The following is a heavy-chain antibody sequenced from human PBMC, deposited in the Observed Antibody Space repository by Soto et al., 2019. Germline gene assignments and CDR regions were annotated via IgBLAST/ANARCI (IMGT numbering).Heavy chain of an antibody. CDR2: ISGSGGST. V-gene: IGHV3-23*01. CDR1: GFTFSSYA. J-gene: IGHJ4*02. Sequence: EVQLLESGGGLVQPGGSLRLSCAASGFTFSSYAMSWVRQAPGKGLEWVSAISGSGGSTYYTDSVKGRFTISRDNSRNTLYLQMNSLRAEDTAVYYCAKDGFSIAVAAHVDYWGQGTLVTVSS. CDR3: AKDGFSIAVAAHVDY. D-gene: IGHD6-19*01.